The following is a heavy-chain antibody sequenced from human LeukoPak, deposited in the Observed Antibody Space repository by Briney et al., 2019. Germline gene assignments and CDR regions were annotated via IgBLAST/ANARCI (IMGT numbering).Heavy chain of an antibody. D-gene: IGHD3-3*01. V-gene: IGHV3-20*04. CDR3: VRSITIFGV. CDR2: ISRNGGSS. J-gene: IGHJ4*02. Sequence: PGGSLRLYCAASGFTFDDYGMTWVRQAPGKGLEWVSGISRNGGSSGYADSVKGRFTITRDNAKNSLYLQIKNLRAEDTALYYCVRSITIFGVWGQGTLVTVSS. CDR1: GFTFDDYG.